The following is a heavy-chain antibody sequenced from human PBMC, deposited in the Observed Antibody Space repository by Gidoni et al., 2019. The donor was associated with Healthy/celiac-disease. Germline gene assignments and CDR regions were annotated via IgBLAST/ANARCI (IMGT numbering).Heavy chain of an antibody. CDR1: GFTFSDYY. CDR2: ISSSGSTI. Sequence: QVQLVESGGGLVKPGGSLRLSCAASGFTFSDYYMSWIRQAPGKGLEWVSYISSSGSTIYYSDSVKGRFTISRDNAKNSLYLQMNSLRAEDTAVYYWARDDPPDYYGDYDLTYYYGMDVWGQGTTVTVSS. CDR3: ARDDPPDYYGDYDLTYYYGMDV. D-gene: IGHD4-17*01. J-gene: IGHJ6*02. V-gene: IGHV3-11*01.